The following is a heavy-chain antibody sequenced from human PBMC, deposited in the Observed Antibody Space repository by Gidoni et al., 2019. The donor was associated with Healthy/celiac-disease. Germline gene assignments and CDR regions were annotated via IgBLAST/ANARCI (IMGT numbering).Heavy chain of an antibody. CDR3: ARQRKQWLVPFDY. J-gene: IGHJ4*02. CDR1: GGSISSYH. D-gene: IGHD6-19*01. CDR2: IYYSGST. V-gene: IGHV4-59*08. Sequence: QVQLQESGPGLVKPSETLSLTCTVSGGSISSYHWSWIRQPPGKGLEWIGYIYYSGSTNYNPSRKSRVTISVDTSKNQFSLKLSSVTAADTAVYYCARQRKQWLVPFDYWGQGTLVTVSS.